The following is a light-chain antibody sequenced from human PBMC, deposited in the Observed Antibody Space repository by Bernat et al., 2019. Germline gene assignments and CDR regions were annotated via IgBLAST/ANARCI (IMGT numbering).Light chain of an antibody. CDR2: NDN. Sequence: SFVLTQPPSVSVAPAQTATITCDGNNIGSKSVHWDQQKPGQAPLLFIYNDNSRPSGIPERVSGSNSGDTGTLTITRVEAGDEADYHCQVWERKTEHLVVGSGRKVTV. CDR3: QVWERKTEHLV. J-gene: IGLJ1*01. V-gene: IGLV3-21*01. CDR1: NIGSKS.